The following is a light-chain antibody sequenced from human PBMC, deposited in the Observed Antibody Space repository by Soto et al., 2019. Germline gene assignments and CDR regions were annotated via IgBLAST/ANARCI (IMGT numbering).Light chain of an antibody. CDR3: SSYTSGSSHYV. CDR1: GRDIGAYDY. Sequence: QSVLTQPASVSGSPGQSITISCTGSGRDIGAYDYVSWYQQHPGKAPKLLIYGVKNRPSGVSYRFSASKSAFTASLTISGLQAEDEADYHCSSYTSGSSHYVFGTGTKVTVL. V-gene: IGLV2-14*01. J-gene: IGLJ1*01. CDR2: GVK.